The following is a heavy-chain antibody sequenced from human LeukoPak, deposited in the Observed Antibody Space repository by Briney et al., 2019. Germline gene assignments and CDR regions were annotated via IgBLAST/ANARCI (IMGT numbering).Heavy chain of an antibody. J-gene: IGHJ4*01. CDR3: AKADRYDFWSGFDY. CDR1: GFTFSSYG. CDR2: IWYDGSNK. Sequence: GGSLRLSCAASGFTFSSYGMHCVRQAPGKGLEWVAVIWYDGSNKYYADSVKGRFTISRDNSKNTLYLQMNSLRAEDTAVYYCAKADRYDFWSGFDYWGHGTLVTVSS. D-gene: IGHD3-3*01. V-gene: IGHV3-33*06.